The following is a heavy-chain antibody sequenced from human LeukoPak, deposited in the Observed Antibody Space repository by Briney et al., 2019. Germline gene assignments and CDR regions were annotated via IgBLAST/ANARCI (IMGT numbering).Heavy chain of an antibody. CDR2: ISGSGNST. CDR1: GFTFSIYA. D-gene: IGHD2/OR15-2a*01. V-gene: IGHV3-23*01. J-gene: IGHJ4*02. Sequence: PGGSLRLPCTASGFTFSIYAMTWVRQAPGKGLDWVSVISGSGNSTDYADSVKGRFTISRDNSKNTLYLQMNSLRAEDTAVYYCAKGDFKWGQGTLVTVSS. CDR3: AKGDFK.